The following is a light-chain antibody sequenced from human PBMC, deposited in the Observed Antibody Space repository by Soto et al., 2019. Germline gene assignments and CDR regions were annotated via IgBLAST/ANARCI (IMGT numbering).Light chain of an antibody. CDR3: MQGLQIRVE. V-gene: IGKV2-28*01. J-gene: IGKJ1*01. CDR1: QSLLHSNGYNY. CDR2: LGS. Sequence: DSVMTQFPLSLSVTPGEPASISCRSSQSLLHSNGYNYLDWYVQKPGQSPQLLIYLGSNRASGVPDRFSGSGSGTDFTLKIIRVEAEDVGVYYCMQGLQIRVEFGQGTNVAIK.